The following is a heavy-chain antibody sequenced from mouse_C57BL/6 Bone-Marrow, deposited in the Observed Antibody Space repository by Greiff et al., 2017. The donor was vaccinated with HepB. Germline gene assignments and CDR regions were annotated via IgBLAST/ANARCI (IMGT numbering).Heavy chain of an antibody. CDR3: TRRGSSGYVPFAY. CDR2: IHPNSGST. CDR1: GYTFTSYW. V-gene: IGHV1-64*01. D-gene: IGHD3-2*02. Sequence: QVQLQQPGAELVKPGASVKLSCKASGYTFTSYWMHWVKQRPGQGLEWIGMIHPNSGSTNYNEKFKSKATLTVDKSSSTAYMQLSSLTSEDSAVYYCTRRGSSGYVPFAYWGQGTLVTVSA. J-gene: IGHJ3*01.